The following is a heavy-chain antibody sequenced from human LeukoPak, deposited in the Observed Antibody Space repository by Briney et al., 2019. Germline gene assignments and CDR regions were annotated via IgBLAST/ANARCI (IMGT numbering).Heavy chain of an antibody. CDR1: GFTFSSYW. D-gene: IGHD4-11*01. CDR3: ARVRDDYTYFDC. Sequence: GGSLRLSCAASGFTFSSYWMHWVRQAPGKRLMWVSRINSDGSRTTYADSVRGRFTISRDNAKSTLYLQMNSLRAEDTAVYYCARVRDDYTYFDCWGQGTLVTVSS. V-gene: IGHV3-74*01. CDR2: INSDGSRT. J-gene: IGHJ4*02.